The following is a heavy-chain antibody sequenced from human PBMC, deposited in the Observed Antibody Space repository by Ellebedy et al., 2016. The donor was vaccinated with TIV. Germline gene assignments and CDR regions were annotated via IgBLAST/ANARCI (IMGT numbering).Heavy chain of an antibody. D-gene: IGHD1-26*01. V-gene: IGHV1-2*02. CDR3: AGGVGATSFDY. J-gene: IGHJ4*02. CDR1: AYTFTGHY. Sequence: ASVKVSCKTSAYTFTGHYMVWVRQAPGQGLEWMGWINANSGATKYAQKFQGRVTMTRDTSISTAYMELSGLRSDDPAVYYCAGGVGATSFDYWGQGTLVTVSS. CDR2: INANSGAT.